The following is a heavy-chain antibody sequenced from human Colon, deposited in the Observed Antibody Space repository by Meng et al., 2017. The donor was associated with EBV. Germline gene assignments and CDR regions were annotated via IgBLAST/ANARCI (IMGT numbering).Heavy chain of an antibody. V-gene: IGHV3-11*01. Sequence: VESGGGFVKPGGSLSLSCAASGFNFNDYYMTWIRQAPGKGLGWVAFISKMGDGISYAESVRGRFTIARDSATHSLYLQMNSLRAEDTAVYYCARDLGGPRDYWGQGALVTVSS. CDR3: ARDLGGPRDY. CDR2: ISKMGDGI. D-gene: IGHD6-25*01. CDR1: GFNFNDYY. J-gene: IGHJ4*02.